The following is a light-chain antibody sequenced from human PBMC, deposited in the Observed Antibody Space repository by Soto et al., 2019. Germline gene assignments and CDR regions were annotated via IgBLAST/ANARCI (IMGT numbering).Light chain of an antibody. V-gene: IGKV2-24*01. CDR2: KIS. CDR3: MQGTQSPWT. CDR1: QSLVHRDGNTY. J-gene: IGKJ1*01. Sequence: DIVMTQTPLSSPAALGQPASISCTSSQSLVHRDGNTYLSWLHQRPGQPPRLLIYKISDRVSGVPDRFSGSGTGTDFTLTISRVEAEDVGVYYCMQGTQSPWTFGQGTKVEIK.